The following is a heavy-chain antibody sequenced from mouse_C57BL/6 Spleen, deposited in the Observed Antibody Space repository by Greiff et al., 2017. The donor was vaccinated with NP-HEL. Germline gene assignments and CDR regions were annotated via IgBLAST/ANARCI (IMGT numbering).Heavy chain of an antibody. CDR3: ARLTREDY. CDR1: GYTFTSYW. D-gene: IGHD2-12*01. CDR2: IDPSDSYT. J-gene: IGHJ2*01. Sequence: VQLQQPGAELVMPGASVKLSCKASGYTFTSYWMHWVKQRPGQGLEWIGEIDPSDSYTNYNQKFKGKSTLTVDKSSSTAYMQLSSLTSEDAAVYYCARLTREDYWGQGTTRTVSS. V-gene: IGHV1-69*01.